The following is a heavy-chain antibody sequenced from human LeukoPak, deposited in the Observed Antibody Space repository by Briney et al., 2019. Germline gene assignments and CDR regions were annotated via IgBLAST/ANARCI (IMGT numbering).Heavy chain of an antibody. J-gene: IGHJ4*02. CDR3: AKERGYGELSSYFDY. D-gene: IGHD3-16*02. CDR2: ISGSGGST. V-gene: IGHV3-23*01. Sequence: GGTLRLSCAASGFTFSSYGMSWVRQAPGQGLEWVSAISGSGGSTYYADSVKGRFTISRDNSKNTLYLQMNSLRAEDTAVYYCAKERGYGELSSYFDYWGQGTLVTVSS. CDR1: GFTFSSYG.